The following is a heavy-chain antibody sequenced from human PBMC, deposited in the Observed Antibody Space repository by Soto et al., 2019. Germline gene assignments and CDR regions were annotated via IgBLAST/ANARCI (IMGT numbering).Heavy chain of an antibody. J-gene: IGHJ4*02. Sequence: LXLSCAASGFTVSSYVMHWVRQAPCKGLEWVAVISYDGSNKYYADSVKGRFTISRDNSKNTLYLQMNSLRAEDTAVYYCAIRDGYNPFDYWGQGTLVTVSS. CDR3: AIRDGYNPFDY. V-gene: IGHV3-30*03. CDR1: GFTVSSYV. CDR2: ISYDGSNK. D-gene: IGHD5-12*01.